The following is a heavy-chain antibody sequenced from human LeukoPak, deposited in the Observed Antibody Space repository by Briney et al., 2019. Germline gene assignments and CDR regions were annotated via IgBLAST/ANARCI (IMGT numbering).Heavy chain of an antibody. J-gene: IGHJ4*02. CDR2: ISRTGNI. D-gene: IGHD1-26*01. Sequence: SETLSLTCTVSGGSISSSSYYWGWIRQPPGKGLEWIGEISRTGNIDYDPSVRSRATISLDKSKSQFSLRLTSLTSADTAVYYCARGQGAADYWGQGILVIVSS. CDR3: ARGQGAADY. V-gene: IGHV4-39*07. CDR1: GGSISSSSYY.